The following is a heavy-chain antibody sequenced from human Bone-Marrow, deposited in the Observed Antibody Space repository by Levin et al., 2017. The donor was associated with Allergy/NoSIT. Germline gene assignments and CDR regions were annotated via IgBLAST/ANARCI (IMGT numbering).Heavy chain of an antibody. CDR2: INPNSGGT. CDR1: GYTFTGYY. CDR3: ARDRIAAAGTFGYYYYMDV. D-gene: IGHD6-13*01. V-gene: IGHV1-2*02. Sequence: ASVKVSCKASGYTFTGYYMHWVRQAPGQGLEWMGWINPNSGGTNYAQKFQGRVTMTRDTSISTAYMELSRLRSDDTAVYYCARDRIAAAGTFGYYYYMDVWGKGTTVTVSS. J-gene: IGHJ6*03.